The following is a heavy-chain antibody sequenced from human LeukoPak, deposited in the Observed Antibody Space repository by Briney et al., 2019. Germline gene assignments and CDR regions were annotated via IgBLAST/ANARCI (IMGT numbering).Heavy chain of an antibody. J-gene: IGHJ5*02. Sequence: PGGSLRLSCAASGFTFSSYAMSWVRQAPGKGLEWVSAISGSGGSTYYAASVKGRFTISRDNSKNTLYLQMNSLRAEDTAVYYCATTMYSSGWYGRDWFDPWGQGTLVTVSS. CDR1: GFTFSSYA. CDR2: ISGSGGST. D-gene: IGHD6-19*01. V-gene: IGHV3-23*01. CDR3: ATTMYSSGWYGRDWFDP.